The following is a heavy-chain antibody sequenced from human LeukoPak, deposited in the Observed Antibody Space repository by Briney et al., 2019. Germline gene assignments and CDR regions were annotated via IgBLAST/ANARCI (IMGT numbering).Heavy chain of an antibody. CDR1: GFTFSSYA. Sequence: GRSLRLSCAASGFTFSSYAMHWVRQAPGKGLEWVAVISYDGSNKYYADSVKGRFTISRDYSKNTLYLQMNSLRAEDTAVYYCARELGSYGYVAQDYWGQGTLVTVSS. D-gene: IGHD5-18*01. CDR3: ARELGSYGYVAQDY. V-gene: IGHV3-30*01. CDR2: ISYDGSNK. J-gene: IGHJ4*02.